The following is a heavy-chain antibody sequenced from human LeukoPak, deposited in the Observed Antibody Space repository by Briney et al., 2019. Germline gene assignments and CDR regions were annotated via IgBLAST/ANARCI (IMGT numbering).Heavy chain of an antibody. V-gene: IGHV4-59*01. CDR2: IYYSGST. CDR1: GGSISSYY. J-gene: IGHJ6*02. D-gene: IGHD2-2*01. CDR3: ARGPIVVVPAAYNYYGMDV. Sequence: SETLSLTCTVSGGSISSYYWSWIRQPPGKGLEWIGYIYYSGSTNYNPSLKSRVTLSVDTSKNQFSLKLSSVTAADTAVYYCARGPIVVVPAAYNYYGMDVWGQGTTVTVSS.